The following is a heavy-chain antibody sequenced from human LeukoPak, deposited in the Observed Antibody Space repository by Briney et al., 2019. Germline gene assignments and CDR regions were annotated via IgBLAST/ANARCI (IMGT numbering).Heavy chain of an antibody. CDR1: GVSFSGYY. J-gene: IGHJ4*02. Sequence: SETLSLTCAVYGVSFSGYYLSWIRQPPGKGLEWVGEINHSGSTNYNPSPKSRVTISVDTSKSLFSLKLSSVTAADTAVYYCARVSTWDDILTGYEYYFDYWGQGTLGTVSS. CDR2: INHSGST. CDR3: ARVSTWDDILTGYEYYFDY. D-gene: IGHD3-9*01. V-gene: IGHV4-34*01.